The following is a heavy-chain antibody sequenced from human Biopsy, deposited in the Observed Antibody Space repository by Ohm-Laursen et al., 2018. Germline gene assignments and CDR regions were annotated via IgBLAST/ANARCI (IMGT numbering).Heavy chain of an antibody. J-gene: IGHJ6*02. Sequence: SVTLSLTCTVSGVSITAYYWSWIRQPPGKGLECIGNIHHSGSTNYNPPLKSRLTISVDTSKNQFSLKLSPVTAADMAVYHCARMDCSGGSCHYYSYGMDVWGQGTTVTVSS. CDR2: IHHSGST. V-gene: IGHV4-4*09. CDR1: GVSITAYY. D-gene: IGHD2-15*01. CDR3: ARMDCSGGSCHYYSYGMDV.